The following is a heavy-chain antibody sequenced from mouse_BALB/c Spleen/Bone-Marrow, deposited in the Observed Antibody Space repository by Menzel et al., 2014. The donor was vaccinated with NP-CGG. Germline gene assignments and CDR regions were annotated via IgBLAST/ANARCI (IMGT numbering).Heavy chain of an antibody. D-gene: IGHD2-4*01. V-gene: IGHV5-17*02. CDR2: ISSGSSTI. CDR1: GFTFSSFG. Sequence: EVKLVESGGGLVQPGGSRKLSCAASGFTFSSFGMHWVRQAPEKGLEWVAYISSGSSTIYYADTVKGRFTISRDNPKNTLFLQMTSLRSEDTAMYYCARGYDYGFAHWGQGTLVTVSA. CDR3: ARGYDYGFAH. J-gene: IGHJ3*01.